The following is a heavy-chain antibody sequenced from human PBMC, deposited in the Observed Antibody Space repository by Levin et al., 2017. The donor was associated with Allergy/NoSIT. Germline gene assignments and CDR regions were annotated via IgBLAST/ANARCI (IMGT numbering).Heavy chain of an antibody. D-gene: IGHD6-19*01. CDR1: GFTFSSYA. CDR3: AKGGAYIAVAGGYYYGGMDV. V-gene: IGHV3-23*01. CDR2: ISGSGGST. Sequence: GESLKISFAASGFTFSSYAMSWVRQAPGKGLEWVSAISGSGGSTYYADSVKGRFTISRDNSKNTLYLQMNSLRAEDTAVYYCAKGGAYIAVAGGYYYGGMDVWGQGTTVTVSS. J-gene: IGHJ6*02.